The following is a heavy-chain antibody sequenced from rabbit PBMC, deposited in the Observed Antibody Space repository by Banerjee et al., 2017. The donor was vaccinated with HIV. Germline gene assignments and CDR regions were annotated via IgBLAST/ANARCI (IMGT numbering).Heavy chain of an antibody. CDR1: GFDFSSSYW. J-gene: IGHJ4*01. D-gene: IGHD6-1*01. CDR2: IYVDSSGST. V-gene: IGHV1S40*01. Sequence: QSLEESGGDLVKPGGSLTPTCTASGFDFSSSYWICWVRQAPGKGLEWIACIYVDSSGSTYYASWAKGRFTISKTSSTTVTLQMTSLTAADTATYFCARGFGYIEYGWKLWGPGTLVTVS. CDR3: ARGFGYIEYGWKL.